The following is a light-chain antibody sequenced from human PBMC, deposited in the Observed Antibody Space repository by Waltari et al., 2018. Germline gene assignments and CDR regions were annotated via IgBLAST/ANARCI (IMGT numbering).Light chain of an antibody. Sequence: ELVLTQSPATLSLSPGARVTISCRASQYIDNYAACYQQSPGQPPRLLIYDASTRATGVPARFSGSGSVTDFSLAICGLEPEDFAVYCCQSRANWPPYSFGQGTRVDI. CDR3: QSRANWPPYS. CDR1: QYIDNY. J-gene: IGKJ2*01. CDR2: DAS. V-gene: IGKV3-11*01.